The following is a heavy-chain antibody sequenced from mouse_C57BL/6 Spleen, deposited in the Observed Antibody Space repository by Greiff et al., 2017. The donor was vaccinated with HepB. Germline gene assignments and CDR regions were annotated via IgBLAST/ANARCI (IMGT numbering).Heavy chain of an antibody. Sequence: VQLQESGAELVKPGASVKLSCKASGYTFTSYWMQWVKQRPGQGLEWIGEIDPSDSYTNYNQKFKGKATLTVDTSSSTAYMQLSSLTSEDSAVYYCARSSVDSSGYAWFAYWGQGTLVTVSA. CDR2: IDPSDSYT. J-gene: IGHJ3*01. CDR3: ARSSVDSSGYAWFAY. V-gene: IGHV1-50*01. CDR1: GYTFTSYW. D-gene: IGHD3-2*02.